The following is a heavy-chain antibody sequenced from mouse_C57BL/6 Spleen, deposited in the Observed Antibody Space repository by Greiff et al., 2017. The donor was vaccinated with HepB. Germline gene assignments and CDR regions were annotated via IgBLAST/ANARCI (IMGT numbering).Heavy chain of an antibody. CDR1: GYTFTDYY. J-gene: IGHJ4*01. Sequence: EVQLQQSGPELVKPGASVKISCKASGYTFTDYYMNWVKQSHGKSLEWIGDINPNNGGTSYNQKFKGKATLTVDKSSSTAYMELRSLTSEDSAVYYCARRTVVAEDYAMDYWGQGTSVTVSS. V-gene: IGHV1-26*01. CDR3: ARRTVVAEDYAMDY. D-gene: IGHD1-1*01. CDR2: INPNNGGT.